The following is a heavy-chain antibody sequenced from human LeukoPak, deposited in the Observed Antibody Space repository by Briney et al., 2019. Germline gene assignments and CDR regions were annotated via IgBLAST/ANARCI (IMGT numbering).Heavy chain of an antibody. Sequence: PSETLSLTCAVYSGSFSGYYWSWIRQPPGKGLEWIGQINDSGSTNYNPSLKSRVTISVDTSKNQFSLKLNSVTAADTAVYYCARSHSGSHAFGYWGQGTLVTVSS. CDR3: ARSHSGSHAFGY. J-gene: IGHJ4*02. CDR1: SGSFSGYY. D-gene: IGHD1-26*01. V-gene: IGHV4-34*01. CDR2: INDSGST.